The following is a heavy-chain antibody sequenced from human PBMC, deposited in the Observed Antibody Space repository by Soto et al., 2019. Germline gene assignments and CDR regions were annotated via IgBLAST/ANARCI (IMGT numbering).Heavy chain of an antibody. V-gene: IGHV3-23*01. J-gene: IGHJ6*02. D-gene: IGHD3-10*01. CDR1: GFTFSSYA. CDR2: ISGSGGST. Sequence: PGGSLRLSCAASGFTFSSYAMGWVRQAPGKGLEWVSAISGSGGSTYYADSVKGRFTISRDNSKNTLYLQMNSLRAEDTAVYYCAKDGPYGSGSYSYYYYYGMDVWGQGTTVTVSS. CDR3: AKDGPYGSGSYSYYYYYGMDV.